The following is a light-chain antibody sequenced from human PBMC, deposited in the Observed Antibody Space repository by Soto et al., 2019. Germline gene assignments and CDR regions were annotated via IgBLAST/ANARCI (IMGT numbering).Light chain of an antibody. J-gene: IGKJ1*01. CDR1: QSISIW. Sequence: DIQMTQSPSTLSASVGYRVTITCRSSQSISIWFAWYRQRPGKAPEVLVWDASSLKRGVPSRFSGSGSGTEFTLTISSLQPDDFATYYCQQYNGYSTWTFGQGTKVDIK. V-gene: IGKV1-5*01. CDR2: DAS. CDR3: QQYNGYSTWT.